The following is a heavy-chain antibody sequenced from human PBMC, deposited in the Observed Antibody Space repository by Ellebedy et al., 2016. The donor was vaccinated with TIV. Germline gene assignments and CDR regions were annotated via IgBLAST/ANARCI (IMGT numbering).Heavy chain of an antibody. CDR3: ARDPEVVTATEAKEYYYYYGMDV. CDR1: GYTFTSYG. J-gene: IGHJ6*02. CDR2: ISAYNGNT. D-gene: IGHD2-21*02. Sequence: ASVKVSXKASGYTFTSYGISWVRQAPGQGLEWMGWISAYNGNTNYAQKLQGRVTMTTDTSTSTAYMELRSLRSDDTAVYYCARDPEVVTATEAKEYYYYYGMDVWGQGTTVTVSS. V-gene: IGHV1-18*04.